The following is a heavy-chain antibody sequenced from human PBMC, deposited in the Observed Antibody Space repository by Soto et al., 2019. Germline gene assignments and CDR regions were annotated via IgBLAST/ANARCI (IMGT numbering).Heavy chain of an antibody. Sequence: GGSLRLSCAASGFTFSDYYMSWIRQAPGKGLEWVSYISSSGSTMYYADSVKGRFTISRDNAKNSLYLQMNSLRAEDTAVYYCARPTSLFGVVIMTFDYWGQGTLVTVSS. V-gene: IGHV3-11*01. CDR2: ISSSGSTM. CDR3: ARPTSLFGVVIMTFDY. J-gene: IGHJ4*02. D-gene: IGHD3-3*01. CDR1: GFTFSDYY.